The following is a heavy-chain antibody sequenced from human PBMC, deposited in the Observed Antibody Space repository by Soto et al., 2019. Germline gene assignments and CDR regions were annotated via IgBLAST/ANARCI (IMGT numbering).Heavy chain of an antibody. J-gene: IGHJ4*03. V-gene: IGHV3-48*01. CDR2: ISSSSSTT. D-gene: IGHD3-9*01. Sequence: GGSLRLSCVASGFTFSSYAMTWVRQAPGRGLEWVSYISSSSSTTHYADSVKGRFTISRDNAKNSLYLQMNTLRAEDTAVYYCARFLTGYYTFDYWGQGTMVTVSS. CDR3: ARFLTGYYTFDY. CDR1: GFTFSSYA.